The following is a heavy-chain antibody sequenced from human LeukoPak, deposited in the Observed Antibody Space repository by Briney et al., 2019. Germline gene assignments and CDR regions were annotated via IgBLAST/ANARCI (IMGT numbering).Heavy chain of an antibody. J-gene: IGHJ4*02. CDR3: ARDTIYYESSGYSDY. V-gene: IGHV1-18*01. CDR1: GYTFTCYG. D-gene: IGHD3-22*01. CDR2: ISAYNGNT. Sequence: ASVKVSCKASGYTFTCYGISWVRQAPGQGLEWTGSISAYNGNTNYAQKLQGRVTMTTDTSTSTAYMELRSLRSDDTAVYYCARDTIYYESSGYSDYWGQGTLVTVSS.